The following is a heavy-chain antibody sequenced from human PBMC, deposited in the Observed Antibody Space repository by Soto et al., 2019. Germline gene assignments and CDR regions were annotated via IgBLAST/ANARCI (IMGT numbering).Heavy chain of an antibody. CDR1: GGSISSYY. CDR3: ARASPPSYDFWSGLYYYYGMDV. Sequence: ETLSLTCTVSGGSISSYYWSWIRQPAGKGLEWIGRIYTSGSTNYNPSLKSRVTMSVDTSKNQFSLKLSSVTAADTAVYYCARASPPSYDFWSGLYYYYGMDVWGQGTTVTVSS. J-gene: IGHJ6*02. CDR2: IYTSGST. D-gene: IGHD3-3*01. V-gene: IGHV4-4*07.